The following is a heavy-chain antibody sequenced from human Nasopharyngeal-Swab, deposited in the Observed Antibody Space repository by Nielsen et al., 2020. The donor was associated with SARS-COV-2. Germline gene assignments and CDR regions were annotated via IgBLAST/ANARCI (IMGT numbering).Heavy chain of an antibody. CDR3: ASPDYGDY. CDR2: IYVGNGDT. V-gene: IGHV1-3*01. Sequence: ASVKVSCKASGFSFPNYVIHWVRQAPGQRPEWMGWIYVGNGDTQYTPNFQGRVTFTGDTSANTAYMEMSSLTSEVTAVFYCASPDYGDYWGQGTLVTVSS. J-gene: IGHJ4*02. CDR1: GFSFPNYV.